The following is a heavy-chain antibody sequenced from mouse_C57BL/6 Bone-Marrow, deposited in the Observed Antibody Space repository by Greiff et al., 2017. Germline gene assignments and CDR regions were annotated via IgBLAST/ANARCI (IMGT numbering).Heavy chain of an antibody. CDR1: GYTFTDYY. CDR2: INPYNGGT. Sequence: EVQLQQSGPVLVKPGASVKMSCKASGYTFTDYYMNWVKQSHGKSLEWIGVINPYNGGTSYNQKFKGKATLTVDKSSSTAYMELHSLTSEDSAVYYCARGGYVGDYWGQGTTLTVSS. CDR3: ARGGYVGDY. D-gene: IGHD3-1*01. J-gene: IGHJ2*01. V-gene: IGHV1-19*01.